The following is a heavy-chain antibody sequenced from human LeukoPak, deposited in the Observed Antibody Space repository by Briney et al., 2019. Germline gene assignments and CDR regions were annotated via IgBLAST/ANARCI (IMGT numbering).Heavy chain of an antibody. J-gene: IGHJ3*02. CDR1: GFTFSSCW. CDR3: ARDSPSGLAFDI. CDR2: INSDGSST. Sequence: GGSLRLSCAASGFTFSSCWMHWVRQAPGKGLVWVSRINSDGSSTSYADSVKGRFTISRDNAKNTLYLQMNSLRAEDTAVYYCARDSPSGLAFDIWGQGTMVTVSS. D-gene: IGHD3-16*01. V-gene: IGHV3-74*01.